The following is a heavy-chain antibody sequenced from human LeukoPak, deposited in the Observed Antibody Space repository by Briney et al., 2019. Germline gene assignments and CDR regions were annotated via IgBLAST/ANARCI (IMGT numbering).Heavy chain of an antibody. Sequence: PGGSLRLSCAASGFTFSSYAMSWVRRAPGKGLEWVSAISGSGGSTYYADSVKGRFTISRDNSKNTLYLQMNSLRAEDTAVYYCAKDHTPFRDHFDYWGQGTLVTVSS. J-gene: IGHJ4*02. D-gene: IGHD3-10*01. CDR1: GFTFSSYA. CDR3: AKDHTPFRDHFDY. V-gene: IGHV3-23*01. CDR2: ISGSGGST.